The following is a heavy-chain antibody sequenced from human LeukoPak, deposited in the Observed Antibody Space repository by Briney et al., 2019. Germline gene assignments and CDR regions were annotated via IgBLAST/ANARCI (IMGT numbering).Heavy chain of an antibody. V-gene: IGHV3-30-3*01. CDR1: GFTFSSYA. CDR3: ASLAYCGGDCYSQSVFDY. Sequence: GGSLRLSCAASGFTFSSYAMHWVRQAPGKGLEWVAVISYDGSNKYYADSVKGRFTISRDNSKNTLYLQMNSLRAEDTAVYYCASLAYCGGDCYSQSVFDYWGQGTPVTVSS. D-gene: IGHD2-21*02. CDR2: ISYDGSNK. J-gene: IGHJ4*02.